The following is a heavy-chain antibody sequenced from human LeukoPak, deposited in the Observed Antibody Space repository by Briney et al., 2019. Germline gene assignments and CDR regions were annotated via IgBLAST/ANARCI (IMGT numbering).Heavy chain of an antibody. CDR1: GYTFTGNY. CDR2: INPKSGAT. J-gene: IGHJ4*02. CDR3: ARDMNITVVADY. D-gene: IGHD2-15*01. Sequence: GASVKVSCKASGYTFTGNYIHWVRQAPGQGLEWMGWINPKSGATNYAPNFQGRVTMTTDTSISTAYMELSRLSSDDTAVYYCARDMNITVVADYWGQGTLVTVSS. V-gene: IGHV1-2*02.